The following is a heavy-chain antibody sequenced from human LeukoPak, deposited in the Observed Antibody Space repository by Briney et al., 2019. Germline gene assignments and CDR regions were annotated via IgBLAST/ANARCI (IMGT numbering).Heavy chain of an antibody. D-gene: IGHD5-24*01. CDR1: GYTFTSYD. V-gene: IGHV1-18*01. Sequence: PVASVKVSCKASGYTFTSYDINWVRQATGQGLEWMGWISAYNGNTNYAQKLQGRVTMTTDTSTSTAYMELRSLRSDDTAVYYCARDNSVRDEAWWFNPWGQGTLVTVSS. CDR3: ARDNSVRDEAWWFNP. J-gene: IGHJ5*02. CDR2: ISAYNGNT.